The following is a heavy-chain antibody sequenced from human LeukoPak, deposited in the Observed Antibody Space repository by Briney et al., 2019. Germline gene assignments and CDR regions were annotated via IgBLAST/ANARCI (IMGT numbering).Heavy chain of an antibody. CDR2: IYYSGST. J-gene: IGHJ5*02. D-gene: IGHD3-10*01. Sequence: SETLTLTCTVSGGSISSYYWGWIRQPPGKGLEWIGSIYYSGSTYYNPSLKSRGTISVDTSKNQFSLKLSSMTAADTAVYYCARHSMVRGFSHWFDPWGQGTLVSVSS. CDR3: ARHSMVRGFSHWFDP. V-gene: IGHV4-39*01. CDR1: GGSISSYY.